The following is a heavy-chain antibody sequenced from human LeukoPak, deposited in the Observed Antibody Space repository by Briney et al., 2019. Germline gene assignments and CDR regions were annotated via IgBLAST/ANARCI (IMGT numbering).Heavy chain of an antibody. D-gene: IGHD3-10*01. CDR3: ARDHGSGSPDDY. CDR1: GGSFSGYY. CDR2: INHSGST. J-gene: IGHJ4*02. Sequence: SETLSPTCAVSGGSFSGYYWSWIRQPPGKGLEWIGEINHSGSTNYNPSLKSRVTISVDTSKNQFSLKLSSVTAADTAVYYCARDHGSGSPDDYWGQGTLVTVSS. V-gene: IGHV4-34*01.